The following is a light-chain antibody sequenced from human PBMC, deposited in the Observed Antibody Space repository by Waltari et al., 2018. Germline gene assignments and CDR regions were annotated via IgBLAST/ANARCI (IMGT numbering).Light chain of an antibody. V-gene: IGLV2-14*03. CDR1: SSDVRGYNQ. CDR3: SSYSTSLTPYV. CDR2: DVS. J-gene: IGLJ1*01. Sequence: QSALTQPASVSGSPGQSITISCTGTSSDVRGYNQVSWYQQHPAKAPKLMIYDVSSRPSGVSNRFFGSKSGNTASLTISGLQAEDEAVYFCSSYSTSLTPYVFGPGTKVTVL.